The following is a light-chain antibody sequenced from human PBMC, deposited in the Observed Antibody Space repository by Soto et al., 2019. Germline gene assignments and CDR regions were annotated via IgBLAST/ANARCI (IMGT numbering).Light chain of an antibody. V-gene: IGKV3-11*01. CDR1: QSVSSY. CDR3: QQRSSWPLT. J-gene: IGKJ4*01. CDR2: DAF. Sequence: EIVLTQSPATLSLSPGERATLSCRASQSVSSYLAWYQQKPGQAPRLLIYDAFTRATGIPARFSGSGSGSDFTLTISGLESEDFAVYYCQQRSSWPLTFGGGTRLEIK.